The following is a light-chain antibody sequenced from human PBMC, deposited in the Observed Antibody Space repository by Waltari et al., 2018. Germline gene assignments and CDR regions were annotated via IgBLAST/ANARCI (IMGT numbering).Light chain of an antibody. V-gene: IGKV3-11*01. CDR1: QSINTN. CDR2: DAS. Sequence: EIVLTQSPATLSLSPGERGTLSCRASQSINTNLAWYQQKPGQAPRLLIYDASNGATGIPARFSGSGSGTDFTLTISSLEREDFAVYYCQQRRTWPSITFGQGTRLEIK. CDR3: QQRRTWPSIT. J-gene: IGKJ5*01.